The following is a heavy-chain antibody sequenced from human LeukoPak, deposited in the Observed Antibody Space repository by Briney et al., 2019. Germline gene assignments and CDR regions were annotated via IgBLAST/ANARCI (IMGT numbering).Heavy chain of an antibody. D-gene: IGHD4-23*01. Sequence: SETLSLTCTVSGGSISSHCWSWIRQPAGKGLEWIGRIYTSGSTNYNPSLKSRVTMSVDTSKNQFSLKLSSVTAADTAVYYCARSRELRWYFDYWGQGTLVTVSS. CDR3: ARSRELRWYFDY. J-gene: IGHJ4*02. V-gene: IGHV4-4*07. CDR1: GGSISSHC. CDR2: IYTSGST.